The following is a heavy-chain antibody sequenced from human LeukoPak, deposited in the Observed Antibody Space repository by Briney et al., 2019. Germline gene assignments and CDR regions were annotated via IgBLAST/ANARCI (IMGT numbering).Heavy chain of an antibody. J-gene: IGHJ4*02. CDR1: GFTFDDYG. Sequence: PGGSLRLSCAASGFTFDDYGMSWVRQAPGKGLEWVSGINWNGGSTGYADSVKGRFTISRDNAKNSLYLQMNSLRAEDTALYYCAKDILAAAGNGLDYWGQGTLVTVSS. D-gene: IGHD6-13*01. CDR3: AKDILAAAGNGLDY. CDR2: INWNGGST. V-gene: IGHV3-20*04.